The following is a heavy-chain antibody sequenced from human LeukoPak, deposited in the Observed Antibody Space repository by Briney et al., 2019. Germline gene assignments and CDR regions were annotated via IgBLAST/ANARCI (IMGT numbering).Heavy chain of an antibody. CDR1: GGSISSYY. CDR3: ARSPFYYYYMDV. J-gene: IGHJ6*03. V-gene: IGHV4-59*08. CDR2: IYYSGST. Sequence: SETLSLTCTVSGGSISSYYWSWIRQPPGKGLEWIGYIYYSGSTNYNPSLKSRVTISVDTSKNQFSLKLSSVTAADTAVYYCARSPFYYYYMDVWGKGTTVTVSS.